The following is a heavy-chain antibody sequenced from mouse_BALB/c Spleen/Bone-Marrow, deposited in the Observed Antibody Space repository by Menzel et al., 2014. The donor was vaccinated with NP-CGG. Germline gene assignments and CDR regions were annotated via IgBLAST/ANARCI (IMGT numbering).Heavy chain of an antibody. J-gene: IGHJ2*01. Sequence: VKLQESGAELVKPGASVKLSCKASAYTFTSYWMHWVKQRPGQGLEWIGEINPSNGRTNYNEKFKSKATLTVDKSSSTAYMQLSSLTSEDSAVFYCARGGFDYWGQGTTLTVSS. V-gene: IGHV1S81*02. CDR2: INPSNGRT. CDR3: ARGGFDY. CDR1: AYTFTSYW.